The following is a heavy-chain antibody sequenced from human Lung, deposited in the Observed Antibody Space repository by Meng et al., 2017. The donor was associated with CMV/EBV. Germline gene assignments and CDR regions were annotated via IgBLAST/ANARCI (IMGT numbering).Heavy chain of an antibody. V-gene: IGHV3-33*06. CDR1: GLTFSSYG. CDR2: IWYDGSNK. CDR3: AKDSSHSTWYGPDQHDGMDV. D-gene: IGHD6-13*01. Sequence: SCGASGLTFSSYGMHWVRQAPGKGLEWVALIWYDGSNKNYADSVKGRFSISRDYSKSTLYLQMNSLRVEDTGVYYCAKDSSHSTWYGPDQHDGMDVWGPGNXV. J-gene: IGHJ6*01.